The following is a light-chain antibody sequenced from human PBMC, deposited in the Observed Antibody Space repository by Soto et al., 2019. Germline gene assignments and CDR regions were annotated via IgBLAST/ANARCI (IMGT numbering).Light chain of an antibody. CDR3: QQYNNWPLT. CDR2: RAV. V-gene: IGKV3-15*01. J-gene: IGKJ4*01. CDR1: LSVSSD. Sequence: EIVMTQSPATLSLSPGERATLSCRASLSVSSDLAWYRQKPGQAPRLLIYRAVTRATGIPARFSGSGFGPDFTLTISSLQSEDFAVYYCQQYNNWPLTFGGGTKVEIK.